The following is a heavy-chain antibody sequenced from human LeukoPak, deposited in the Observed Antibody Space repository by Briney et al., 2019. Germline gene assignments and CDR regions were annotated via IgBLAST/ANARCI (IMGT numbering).Heavy chain of an antibody. CDR3: AKDFLNPRLDAFDI. Sequence: GGSLRLSCAASGFTFSDYYMSWIRQAPGKGLEWVSAISGSGGSTYYADSVKGRFTISRDNSKNTLYLQMNSLRAEDTAVYYCAKDFLNPRLDAFDIWGQGTMVTVSS. J-gene: IGHJ3*02. CDR2: ISGSGGST. V-gene: IGHV3-23*01. D-gene: IGHD1-14*01. CDR1: GFTFSDYY.